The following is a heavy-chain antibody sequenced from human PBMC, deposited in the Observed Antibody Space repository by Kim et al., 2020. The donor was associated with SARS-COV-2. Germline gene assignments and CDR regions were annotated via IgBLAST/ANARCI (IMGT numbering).Heavy chain of an antibody. CDR2: ISWNGASV. Sequence: GGSLRLSCAASGFNFGDYAMHWVRQAPGKGLKWVSGISWNGASVAYADSVKGRFTISRDNAKNSLSLLMNSLRAEDTALYYCARAPSPPVYFAIFTGHYPSYYFDSWGQGSLVTVSS. J-gene: IGHJ4*02. CDR1: GFNFGDYA. D-gene: IGHD3-9*01. V-gene: IGHV3-9*01. CDR3: ARAPSPPVYFAIFTGHYPSYYFDS.